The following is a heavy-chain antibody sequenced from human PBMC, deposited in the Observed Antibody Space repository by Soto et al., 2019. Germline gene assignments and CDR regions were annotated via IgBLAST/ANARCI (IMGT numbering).Heavy chain of an antibody. CDR2: IGASGAGT. CDR3: ARDDQQQLHAFDI. V-gene: IGHV3-23*01. J-gene: IGHJ3*02. CDR1: GFTFSSYA. Sequence: EVQLLESGGGLVQPGGSLRLSCAGSGFTFSSYAMSWVRQAPGKGLEWVSGIGASGAGTYYADSVKGRFTISRDNSKNTLYLQMNSLRAEDTAVYYCARDDQQQLHAFDIWGQGTMVTVSS. D-gene: IGHD6-13*01.